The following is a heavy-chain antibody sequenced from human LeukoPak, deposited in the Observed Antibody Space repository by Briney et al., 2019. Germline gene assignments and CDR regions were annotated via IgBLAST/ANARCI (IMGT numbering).Heavy chain of an antibody. Sequence: GESLKISCKASGYRFTTDYIGWVRQMPGKGLEWMGIIYPDDSETNYSPSFQGHVFMSVDKSITTAYLQWSSLKASDTAIYYCARQAYGSHFDAFDIWGQGTMVTVSS. J-gene: IGHJ3*02. D-gene: IGHD3-22*01. CDR2: IYPDDSET. CDR3: ARQAYGSHFDAFDI. V-gene: IGHV5-51*01. CDR1: GYRFTTDY.